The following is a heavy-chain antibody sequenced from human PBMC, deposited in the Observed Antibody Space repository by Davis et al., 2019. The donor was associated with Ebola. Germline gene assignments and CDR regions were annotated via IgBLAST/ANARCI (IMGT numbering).Heavy chain of an antibody. D-gene: IGHD3-16*01. J-gene: IGHJ6*02. CDR3: VKDLQGEFYYGMDV. Sequence: GGSLRLSCTASGFTFSTYAMSWVRQAPGKGLEWVSTFGTGGDTYYADSVKGRFAISRDNSRGTLYLQMNSLRAEDTAVYYCVKDLQGEFYYGMDVWGQGTTVTVSS. V-gene: IGHV3-23*01. CDR2: FGTGGDT. CDR1: GFTFSTYA.